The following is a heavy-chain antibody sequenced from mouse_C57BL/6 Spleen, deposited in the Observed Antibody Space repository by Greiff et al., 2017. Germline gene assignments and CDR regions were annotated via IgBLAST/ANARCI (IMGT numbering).Heavy chain of an antibody. Sequence: EVMLVESGGGLVKPGGSLKLSCAASGFTFSDYGMHWVRQAPEKGLEWVAYISSGSSTIYYADTVKGRFTISRDNAKNTLFLQMTSLRSEDTAMYYCARDSDYDPYYFDYWGQGTTLTVSS. CDR1: GFTFSDYG. V-gene: IGHV5-17*01. J-gene: IGHJ2*01. CDR3: ARDSDYDPYYFDY. CDR2: ISSGSSTI. D-gene: IGHD2-4*01.